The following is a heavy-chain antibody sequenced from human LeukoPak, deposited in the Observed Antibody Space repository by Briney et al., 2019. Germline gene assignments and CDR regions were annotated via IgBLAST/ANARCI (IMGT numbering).Heavy chain of an antibody. D-gene: IGHD3-10*02. V-gene: IGHV3-30*04. CDR1: GFTFTTYA. J-gene: IGHJ6*04. Sequence: GGSLRLSCAASGFTFTTYAMHWVRQAPGKGLEWVAVISYGGSNQYYADSVKGRFTISRDNSKNTLYLQMNSLRAEDTAVYYCAELGITMIGGVWGKGTTVTISS. CDR3: AELGITMIGGV. CDR2: ISYGGSNQ.